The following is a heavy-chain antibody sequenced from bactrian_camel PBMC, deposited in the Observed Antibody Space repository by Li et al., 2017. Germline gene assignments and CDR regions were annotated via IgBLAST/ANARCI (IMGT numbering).Heavy chain of an antibody. V-gene: IGHV3S53*01. CDR2: IDGDGKP. CDR1: RYTFGRNC. Sequence: HVQLVESGGGSVQAGGSMRLSCQALRYTFGRNCMGWYRQVPGKEREGVAAIDGDGKPTYADSVKGRFTISRDIARNTVFLHMSNLKPDDTTTYRCAAAWDNGVVGGRINPFGYPFWGQGTQVTVS. CDR3: AAAWDNGVVGGRINPFGYPF. D-gene: IGHD5*01. J-gene: IGHJ4*01.